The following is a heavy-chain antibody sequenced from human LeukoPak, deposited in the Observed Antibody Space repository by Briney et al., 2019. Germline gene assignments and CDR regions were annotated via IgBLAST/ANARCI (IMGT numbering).Heavy chain of an antibody. J-gene: IGHJ4*02. V-gene: IGHV3-15*07. CDR3: TTEYYYYGSGSYYLPFDY. D-gene: IGHD3-10*01. CDR1: GFTFSNAW. CDR2: IKSKTDGGTT. Sequence: TGGSLRLSCAASGFTFSNAWMNWVRQAPGKGLEWVGRIKSKTDGGTTDYAAPVKGRFTISRDDSKNTLYLQMYSLKTEDTAVYYCTTEYYYYGSGSYYLPFDYWGQGTLVTVSS.